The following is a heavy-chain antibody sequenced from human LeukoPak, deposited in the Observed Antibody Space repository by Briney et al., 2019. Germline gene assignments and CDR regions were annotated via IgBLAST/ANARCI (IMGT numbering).Heavy chain of an antibody. CDR1: GFTFSSYA. CDR2: TSGSGGTT. V-gene: IGHV3-23*01. J-gene: IGHJ1*01. CDR3: AKDYSGSFYGYFQH. Sequence: GGSLRLSCAASGFTFSSYAMSWLRQAPGKGLEWVSGTSGSGGTTYYADSVKGRFTISRDYSKDTLYLQMNSLRAEDTAVYFCAKDYSGSFYGYFQHWGQGTLVTVSS. D-gene: IGHD1-26*01.